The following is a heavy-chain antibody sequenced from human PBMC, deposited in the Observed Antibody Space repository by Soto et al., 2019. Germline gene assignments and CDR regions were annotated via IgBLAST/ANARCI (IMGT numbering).Heavy chain of an antibody. J-gene: IGHJ4*02. V-gene: IGHV1-2*02. Sequence: GASVKVSCKASGYTFTGYYMHWVRQAPGQELEWMGWINPNSGGTNYAQKFQGRVTTTRDTSISTAYMELSRLRSDDTAVYYCARVKGVGATWGLDYWGQGTLVTVSS. CDR3: ARVKGVGATWGLDY. CDR1: GYTFTGYY. D-gene: IGHD1-26*01. CDR2: INPNSGGT.